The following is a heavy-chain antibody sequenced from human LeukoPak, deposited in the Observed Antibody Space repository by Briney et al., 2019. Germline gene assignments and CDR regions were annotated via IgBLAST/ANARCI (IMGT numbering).Heavy chain of an antibody. Sequence: GGSLRLSCAASGFTFSSCAMSWVRQAPGKGLEWVSAISGRGGSTYYADSVKGQFTISRDNSKNTLYLQMNSLRAEDTAVYYCAKRGAEVGTTVAPGDYWGQGTLLTVSS. CDR2: ISGRGGST. CDR1: GFTFSSCA. J-gene: IGHJ4*02. CDR3: AKRGAEVGTTVAPGDY. V-gene: IGHV3-23*01. D-gene: IGHD1-26*01.